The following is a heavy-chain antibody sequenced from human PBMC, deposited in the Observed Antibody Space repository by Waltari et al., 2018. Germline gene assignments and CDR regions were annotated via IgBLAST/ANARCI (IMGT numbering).Heavy chain of an antibody. V-gene: IGHV3-23*01. CDR2: ITGTGGST. J-gene: IGHJ4*02. CDR3: AKDRTGTFDY. CDR1: GFPFSRYA. D-gene: IGHD1-1*01. Sequence: EVHLLESGGGLVQPGGSLRLSCAASGFPFSRYAMTWVRQAPGKGLEWVSAITGTGGSTYYADSVKGRFTISRDNSKNTVYLQMNSLRAEDTALYYCAKDRTGTFDYWGQGTLVTVSS.